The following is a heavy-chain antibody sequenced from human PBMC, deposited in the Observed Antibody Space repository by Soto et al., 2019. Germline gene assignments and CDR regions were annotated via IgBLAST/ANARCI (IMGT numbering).Heavy chain of an antibody. CDR3: ARHSASWQWFDY. V-gene: IGHV4-31*03. Sequence: QVQLQESGPGLVKPSQTLSLTCSVSGGSISSGGYYWSWIRQHPEKGLEWIGYIYYSGSTNYNPSLKSRVITSVDTSSNRFSLDLRSVPAADTAIYYCARHSASWQWFDYWGQGTLVTVSS. CDR2: IYYSGST. D-gene: IGHD1-26*01. CDR1: GGSISSGGYY. J-gene: IGHJ5*01.